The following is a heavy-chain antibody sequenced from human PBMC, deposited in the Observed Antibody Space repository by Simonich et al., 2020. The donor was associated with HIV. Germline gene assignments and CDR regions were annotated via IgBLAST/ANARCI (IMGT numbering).Heavy chain of an antibody. J-gene: IGHJ4*02. D-gene: IGHD6-13*01. CDR1: GYTFTGYY. Sequence: QVQLVQSGAEVKKPGASVKVSCKASGYTFTGYYMHWVRQAPGQGLEWMGWINPNRGGTTQAQKVQGRVTMTRDTSISTAYMELSRLRSDDTAVYYCARDRIAAAGTDSFDYWGQGTLVTVSS. CDR3: ARDRIAAAGTDSFDY. CDR2: INPNRGGT. V-gene: IGHV1-2*02.